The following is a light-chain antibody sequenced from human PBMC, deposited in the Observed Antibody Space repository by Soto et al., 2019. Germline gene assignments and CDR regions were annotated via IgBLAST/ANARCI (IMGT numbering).Light chain of an antibody. CDR2: GAS. J-gene: IGKJ2*01. Sequence: EIVLTQSPGTLSLSPGERVTLSCRASQTVSSNCLAWYQQKPGQAPRLLIYGASHRATGIPDRFSGSGSGTDFTLTISRLEPEDFAVYFCQQYGDSPYTFGQGTKLEIK. CDR1: QTVSSNC. V-gene: IGKV3-20*01. CDR3: QQYGDSPYT.